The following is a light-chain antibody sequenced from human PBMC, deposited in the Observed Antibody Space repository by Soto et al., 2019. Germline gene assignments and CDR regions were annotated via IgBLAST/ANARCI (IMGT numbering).Light chain of an antibody. CDR1: QSVGTY. J-gene: IGKJ1*01. Sequence: ENVLTQSPGTLSLSPGERATLSCRASQSVGTYLAWYQQKPGQAPRLLIFDASKRATGIPARFSGSGSGTEFTLTISSLQPDDFATYYCQQYNSYSTFGQGTKVDIK. CDR2: DAS. CDR3: QQYNSYST. V-gene: IGKV3-11*01.